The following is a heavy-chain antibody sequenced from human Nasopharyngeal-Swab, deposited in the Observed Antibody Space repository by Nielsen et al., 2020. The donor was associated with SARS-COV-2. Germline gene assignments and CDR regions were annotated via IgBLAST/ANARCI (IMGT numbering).Heavy chain of an antibody. CDR3: ARAEQRSMVVTTAD. Sequence: SSVTVSCQSSVYTFTCYYMPWVRQSPGQGLEWMGGIIPIFGTANYAQKFQGRVTITADESTSTAYMELSSLRSEDTAVYYCARAEQRSMVVTTADWGQGTLVTVSS. V-gene: IGHV1-69*13. J-gene: IGHJ4*02. D-gene: IGHD3-10*01. CDR1: VYTFTCYY. CDR2: IIPIFGTA.